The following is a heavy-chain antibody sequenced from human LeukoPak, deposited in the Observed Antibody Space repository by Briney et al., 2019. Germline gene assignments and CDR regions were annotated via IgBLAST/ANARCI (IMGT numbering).Heavy chain of an antibody. CDR2: IYSGGST. Sequence: GGSLRLSCAASGFTVSSNYMSWVRQAPGKGLGWVSVIYSGGSTYYADSVKGRFTISRDNSKNTLYLQMNSLRAEDTAVYYCARDISSGYYDAFDIWGQGTMVTVSS. V-gene: IGHV3-66*01. CDR1: GFTVSSNY. J-gene: IGHJ3*02. D-gene: IGHD3-22*01. CDR3: ARDISSGYYDAFDI.